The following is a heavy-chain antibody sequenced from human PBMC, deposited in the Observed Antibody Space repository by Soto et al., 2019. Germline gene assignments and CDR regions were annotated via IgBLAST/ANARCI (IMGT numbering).Heavy chain of an antibody. D-gene: IGHD3-9*01. J-gene: IGHJ4*01. CDR3: ARDYYDMRLAVPGVNYFDY. CDR2: FDPEDGET. CDR1: GYTLTELS. Sequence: ASVKVSCKVSGYTLTELSMHWVRQAPGKGLEWMGGFDPEDGETIYAQKFQGRVTMTEDTSTDTAYMELSSLRSEDTAVYYCARDYYDMRLAVPGVNYFDYWGHGTLVTVSS. V-gene: IGHV1-24*01.